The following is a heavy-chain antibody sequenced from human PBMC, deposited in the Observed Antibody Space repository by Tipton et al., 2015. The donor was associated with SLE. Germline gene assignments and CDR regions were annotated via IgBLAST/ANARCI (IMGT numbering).Heavy chain of an antibody. CDR3: ARATPQYGSGSYWKAVFDY. CDR2: IYYSGST. J-gene: IGHJ4*02. Sequence: LRLSCTVSGGSISSSSYYWGWIRQPPGKGLEWIGSIYYSGSTYYNPSLKSRVTISVYTSKNQFSLKLSSVTAADTAVYYCARATPQYGSGSYWKAVFDYWGQGTLVTVSS. D-gene: IGHD3-10*01. CDR1: GGSISSSSYY. V-gene: IGHV4-39*07.